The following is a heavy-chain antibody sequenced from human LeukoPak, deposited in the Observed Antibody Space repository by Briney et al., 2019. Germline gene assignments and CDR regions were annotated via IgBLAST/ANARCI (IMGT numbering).Heavy chain of an antibody. V-gene: IGHV1-18*01. CDR2: ISAYNGNT. Sequence: ASVTVSCTASGYTFTSYAIHWVRQAPGQGLEWMGWISAYNGNTNYAQKLQGRVTMTTDTSTSTAYMELRSLRSDDTAVYYCARTGYSSGWYNWFDPWGQGTLVTVSS. D-gene: IGHD6-19*01. J-gene: IGHJ5*02. CDR1: GYTFTSYA. CDR3: ARTGYSSGWYNWFDP.